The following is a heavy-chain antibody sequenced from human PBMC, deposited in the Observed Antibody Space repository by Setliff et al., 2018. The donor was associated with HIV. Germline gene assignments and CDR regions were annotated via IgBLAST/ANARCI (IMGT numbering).Heavy chain of an antibody. V-gene: IGHV3-23*01. J-gene: IGHJ6*03. CDR3: AKDWGSRLSYSYYYMDV. Sequence: GGSLRLSCAASGFTFSSYAMSWVRQAPVKGLEWVSAISGSGGSTYYADSVKGRFTISRDNSKNTLYLQMNSLRTEDTAVYYCAKDWGSRLSYSYYYMDVWGKGTTVTVSS. CDR2: ISGSGGST. D-gene: IGHD3-16*01. CDR1: GFTFSSYA.